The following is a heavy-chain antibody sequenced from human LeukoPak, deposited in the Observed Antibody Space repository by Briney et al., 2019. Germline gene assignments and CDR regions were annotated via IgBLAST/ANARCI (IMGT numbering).Heavy chain of an antibody. CDR1: GGSLSGYY. CDR2: ISSSSSYT. D-gene: IGHD1-26*01. V-gene: IGHV3-11*03. J-gene: IGHJ4*02. Sequence: LSLTCAVYGGSLSGYYWSWIRQAPGKGLEWVSYISSSSSYTNYADSVKGRFTISRDNAKNSLYLQMNSLRADDTAVYYCARSGSHDYWGQGTLVTVSS. CDR3: ARSGSHDY.